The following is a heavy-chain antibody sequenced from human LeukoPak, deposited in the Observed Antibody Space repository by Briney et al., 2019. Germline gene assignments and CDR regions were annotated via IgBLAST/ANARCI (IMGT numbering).Heavy chain of an antibody. J-gene: IGHJ4*02. D-gene: IGHD4-23*01. CDR1: GGSISSSGYY. CDR3: ARQLLWSYFFDY. CDR2: IYHSGST. V-gene: IGHV4-39*01. Sequence: SETLSLTCTASGGSISSSGYYWGWIRQPPGKGLEWIGGIYHSGSTYYNPSLKSRVTISIDTSKNQFSLKLTSVTAADTAMYYCARQLLWSYFFDYWGQGTLLTVSS.